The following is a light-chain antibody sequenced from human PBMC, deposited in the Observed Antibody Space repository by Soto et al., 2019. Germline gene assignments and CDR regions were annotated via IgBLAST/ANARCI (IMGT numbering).Light chain of an antibody. J-gene: IGLJ2*01. V-gene: IGLV2-23*01. CDR1: SSDVGGYKY. CDR2: EGD. CDR3: CSFALRSTLI. Sequence: QSVLTQPASVSGSPGQSITISCTGTSSDVGGYKYVSWYQQYPGKAPKLMIYEGDKRPSGVSNRFFGSKSGNTASLTISGLQAEDEADYYCCSFALRSTLIFGGGTKLTVL.